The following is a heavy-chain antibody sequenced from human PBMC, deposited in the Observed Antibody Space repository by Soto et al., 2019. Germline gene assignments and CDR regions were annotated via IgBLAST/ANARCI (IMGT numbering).Heavy chain of an antibody. CDR1: GSTFSYYG. Sequence: QVQLVEAGGGEVQTGGSLRLSCAASGSTFSYYGMHWVRQTPGKGLEWVAVISYDGSNKYYADSVKGRFTISRDNSKNTLYLQMNALRAEDTALYFCAKEPYPRGGGRPQSGMGVWGQGTTVTVSS. CDR2: ISYDGSNK. CDR3: AKEPYPRGGGRPQSGMGV. J-gene: IGHJ6*02. D-gene: IGHD3-16*01. V-gene: IGHV3-30*18.